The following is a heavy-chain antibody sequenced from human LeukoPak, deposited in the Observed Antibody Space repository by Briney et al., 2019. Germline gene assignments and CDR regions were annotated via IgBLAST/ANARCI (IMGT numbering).Heavy chain of an antibody. D-gene: IGHD6-19*01. V-gene: IGHV3-21*01. J-gene: IGHJ4*02. Sequence: GGSLRLSCVASGFTFNIYAMSWVRQAPGKGLEWVSSISSSSSYIYYADSVKGRFTISRDNAKNSLYLQMNSLRAEDTAVYYCARDSSGWLRELDYWGQGTLVTVSS. CDR1: GFTFNIYA. CDR3: ARDSSGWLRELDY. CDR2: ISSSSSYI.